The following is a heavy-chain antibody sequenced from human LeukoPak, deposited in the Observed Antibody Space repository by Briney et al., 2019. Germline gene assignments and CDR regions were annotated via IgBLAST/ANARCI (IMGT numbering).Heavy chain of an antibody. CDR1: GFTFDDYA. D-gene: IGHD3-16*01. J-gene: IGHJ3*02. CDR2: ISWDGGST. Sequence: PGGSLRLSCAASGFTFDDYAMHWVRQAPGKGPDWVSLISWDGGSTYYADSVKGRFTISRDNSKNSLYLQMNSLRAEDTALYYCAKEGGKDAFDIWGQGTMVTVSS. CDR3: AKEGGKDAFDI. V-gene: IGHV3-43D*04.